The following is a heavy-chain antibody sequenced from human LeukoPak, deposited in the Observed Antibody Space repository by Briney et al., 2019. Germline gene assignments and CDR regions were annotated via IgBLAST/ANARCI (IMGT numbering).Heavy chain of an antibody. J-gene: IGHJ4*02. D-gene: IGHD3-22*01. CDR2: INPNSGGT. CDR3: ARETPLVVVITHAYYFDY. Sequence: ASVKVSCKASGYTFTGYYMHWVRQAPGQGLEWMGWINPNSGGTNYAQKFQGRVTMTRDTSISTAYMELSRLRSDDTAVYYCARETPLVVVITHAYYFDYWGQGTLVTVSS. CDR1: GYTFTGYY. V-gene: IGHV1-2*02.